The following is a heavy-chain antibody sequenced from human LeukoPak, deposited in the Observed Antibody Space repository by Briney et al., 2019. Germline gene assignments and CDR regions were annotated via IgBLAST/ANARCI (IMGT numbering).Heavy chain of an antibody. V-gene: IGHV1-8*03. J-gene: IGHJ4*02. CDR2: MNPNNGNT. D-gene: IGHD3-22*01. CDR1: GYTFTSYD. CDR3: AREVYYDSSGYYN. Sequence: ASVKVSCKASGYTFTSYDINWVRQATGQGLEWMGWMNPNNGNTGYAQKFQGRVTITRNTSKSTAYMELSSLRSEDTAVYYCAREVYYDSSGYYNWGQGTLVTVSS.